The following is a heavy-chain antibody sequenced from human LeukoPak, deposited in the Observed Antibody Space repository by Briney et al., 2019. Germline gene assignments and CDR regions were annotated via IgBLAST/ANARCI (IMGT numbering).Heavy chain of an antibody. J-gene: IGHJ5*02. Sequence: GGSLRLSCAASGFTFNDYGMHWVRRAPGRGLEWVAFIRYDGSSKYYPESVQGRFTISRDNSKNTLHLDMNNLTPEDTGFYYCAKVNSFWFDPWGQGTRVTVAS. CDR2: IRYDGSSK. CDR3: AKVNSFWFDP. V-gene: IGHV3-30*02. CDR1: GFTFNDYG. D-gene: IGHD2-21*01.